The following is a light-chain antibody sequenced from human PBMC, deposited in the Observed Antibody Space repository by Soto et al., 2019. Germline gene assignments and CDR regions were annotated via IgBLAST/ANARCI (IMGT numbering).Light chain of an antibody. Sequence: EFVLPQPXATLFLSLWEXXXXXXXASQSVSSYLAWCQQKXGQAPMLLIYNASXRATGIPARFSGSGSGTDFTLTISSLQPEDFAVYYCQQRSNWPINFGQGTRLEIK. CDR1: QSVSSY. J-gene: IGKJ5*01. CDR2: NAS. CDR3: QQRSNWPIN. V-gene: IGKV3-11*01.